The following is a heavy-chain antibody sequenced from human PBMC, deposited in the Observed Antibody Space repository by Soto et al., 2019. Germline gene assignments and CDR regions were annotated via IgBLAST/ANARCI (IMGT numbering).Heavy chain of an antibody. D-gene: IGHD3-10*01. CDR2: IYSGGST. Sequence: GWPLRLSCAASGFTVSSNYMSWVRQAPGKGLDWVSVIYSGGSTYYADSVKGRFTISRDNSKNTLYLQMNSLRAEDTAVYYCARDDMVRGVIHYYYGMDVWGQGTTVTVSS. CDR1: GFTVSSNY. CDR3: ARDDMVRGVIHYYYGMDV. V-gene: IGHV3-66*01. J-gene: IGHJ6*02.